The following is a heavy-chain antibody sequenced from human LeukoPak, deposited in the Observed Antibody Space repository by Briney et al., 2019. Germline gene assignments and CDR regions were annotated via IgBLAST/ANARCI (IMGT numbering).Heavy chain of an antibody. CDR2: INPNSGGT. Sequence: ASVKVSCKASGYTFTGYYMHWVRQALGQGLEWMGWINPNSGGTNYAQKFQGRVTMTRDTSISTAYMELSRLRSDDTAVYYCARDSARLQIVGAIYYFDYWGQGTPVTVSS. V-gene: IGHV1-2*02. D-gene: IGHD1-26*01. CDR1: GYTFTGYY. J-gene: IGHJ4*02. CDR3: ARDSARLQIVGAIYYFDY.